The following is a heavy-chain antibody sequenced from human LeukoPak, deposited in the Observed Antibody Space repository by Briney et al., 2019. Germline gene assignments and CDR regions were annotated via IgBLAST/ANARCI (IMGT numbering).Heavy chain of an antibody. CDR3: ARLAAISGSDYPDD. D-gene: IGHD1-26*01. CDR1: GVSISSYY. V-gene: IGHV4-59*08. J-gene: IGHJ4*02. Sequence: SETLSLTCTVSGVSISSYYWSWIRQPPGKGLEWIGYIFYSGNTIYNPSLRSRVTISADTSKYHFSLRLRSVTAADTAVYYCARLAAISGSDYPDDWGQGTLVTVSS. CDR2: IFYSGNT.